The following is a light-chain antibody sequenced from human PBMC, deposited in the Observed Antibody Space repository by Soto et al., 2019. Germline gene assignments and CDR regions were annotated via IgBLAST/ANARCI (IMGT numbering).Light chain of an antibody. J-gene: IGKJ1*01. CDR1: QSISNY. CDR3: HQYWRLWS. Sequence: EILMTQSPSTLSASVGDRVTLTCRASQSISNYLNWYQQKPGKAPKLLIYNASTIKSGIPPSFSGDGSETDFTLTSIRSQRFEFCSYYCHQYWRLWSFGQGTKVDI. CDR2: NAS. V-gene: IGKV1-39*01.